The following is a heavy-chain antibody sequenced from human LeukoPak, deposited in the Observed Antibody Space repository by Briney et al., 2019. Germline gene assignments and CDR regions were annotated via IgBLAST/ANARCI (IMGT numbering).Heavy chain of an antibody. D-gene: IGHD2/OR15-2a*01. CDR3: AKGRRGTTLNDRYYYYYMDV. V-gene: IGHV1-8*02. J-gene: IGHJ6*03. CDR2: MNPNSGNT. Sequence: GASVKVSCKASGGTFSSYAISWVRQATGQGLEWMGWMNPNSGNTGYAQKFQGRVTMTRNTSISTAYMELSSLRSENTAVYYCAKGRRGTTLNDRYYYYYMDVWGKGTTVTVSS. CDR1: GGTFSSYA.